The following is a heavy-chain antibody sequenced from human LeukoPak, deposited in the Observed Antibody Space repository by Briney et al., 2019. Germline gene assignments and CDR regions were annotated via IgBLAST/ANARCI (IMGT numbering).Heavy chain of an antibody. Sequence: GGSLRLSCAASGFTFSSFGMHWVRQAPGKGLEWVAVIWYDGNNKYYADSVKGRFTISRDNSKNTLYLQMNSLRAEDTAMYYCARAFTSTGYYYVEYWGQGTLVTVSS. CDR2: IWYDGNNK. CDR1: GFTFSSFG. D-gene: IGHD3-22*01. J-gene: IGHJ4*02. V-gene: IGHV3-33*01. CDR3: ARAFTSTGYYYVEY.